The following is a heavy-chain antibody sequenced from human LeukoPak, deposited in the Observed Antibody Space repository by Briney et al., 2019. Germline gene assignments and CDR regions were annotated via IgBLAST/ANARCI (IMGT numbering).Heavy chain of an antibody. D-gene: IGHD6-13*01. Sequence: GGSLRLSCAVSGFTFSSYSMNWVRQAPGKGLEWVPYISSGSRTIYYADSVKGRFTISRDNAKNSLYLQMNSLRDEDTAVYYCARGIAAAVEGPDYWGQGTLVTVSS. V-gene: IGHV3-48*02. CDR2: ISSGSRTI. J-gene: IGHJ4*02. CDR1: GFTFSSYS. CDR3: ARGIAAAVEGPDY.